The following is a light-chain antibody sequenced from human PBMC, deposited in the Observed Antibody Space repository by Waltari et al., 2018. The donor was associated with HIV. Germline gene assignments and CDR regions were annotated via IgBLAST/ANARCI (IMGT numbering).Light chain of an antibody. J-gene: IGLJ1*01. CDR1: SSDVGGYNY. CDR3: SSYTSSSTLYV. V-gene: IGLV2-14*01. CDR2: EVS. Sequence: QSALTQPASVSGSPGQSITISCTGTSSDVGGYNYVSWYQQHPGKAPKLMIYEVSNRPSGGSTRFSGSKSGNTASLTISGLQAEDEADYYCSSYTSSSTLYVFGTGTKVTVL.